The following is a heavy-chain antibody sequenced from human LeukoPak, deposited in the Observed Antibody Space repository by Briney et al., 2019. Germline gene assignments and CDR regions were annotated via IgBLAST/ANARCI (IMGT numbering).Heavy chain of an antibody. CDR1: GGSFSGYY. Sequence: PSETLSLTCAVYGGSFSGYYWSWIRQPPGKGLEWIGYIYYSGSTNYNPSLKSRVTISVDTSKNQFSLRLSSVTAADTAVYYCARVTGYVMEDYFDYWGQGTLVTVSS. D-gene: IGHD6-13*01. J-gene: IGHJ4*02. CDR2: IYYSGST. V-gene: IGHV4-59*01. CDR3: ARVTGYVMEDYFDY.